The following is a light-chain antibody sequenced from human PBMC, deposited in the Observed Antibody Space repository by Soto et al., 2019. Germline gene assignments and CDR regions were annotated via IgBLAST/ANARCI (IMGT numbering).Light chain of an antibody. Sequence: EIVLTPSPGLLSLSPGESSPLSCRASQSVSNNYLAWYQQRPGQAPRLLIYGASNRATGIPDRFSGSGSGTDFTLTISRLEPEEFAVDYCQQYGSSGTFGQGTKVEIK. CDR2: GAS. V-gene: IGKV3-20*01. CDR1: QSVSNNY. J-gene: IGKJ1*01. CDR3: QQYGSSGT.